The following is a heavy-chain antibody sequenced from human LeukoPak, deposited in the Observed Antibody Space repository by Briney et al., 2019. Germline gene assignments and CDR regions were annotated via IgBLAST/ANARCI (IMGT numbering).Heavy chain of an antibody. J-gene: IGHJ4*02. CDR1: GYTFTSYG. CDR3: ARVNEGARPSEVWFDY. Sequence: ASVKVSCKASGYTFTSYGISWVRQAPGQGLEWMGWISAYNGNTNYAQKLQGRVTMTTDTSTSTAYMELRSLRSDDTAVYYCARVNEGARPSEVWFDYRGQGTLVTVSS. CDR2: ISAYNGNT. V-gene: IGHV1-18*01. D-gene: IGHD1-26*01.